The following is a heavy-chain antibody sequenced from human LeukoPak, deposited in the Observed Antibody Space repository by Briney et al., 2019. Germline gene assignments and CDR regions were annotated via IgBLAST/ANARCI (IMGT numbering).Heavy chain of an antibody. Sequence: GGSLRLSCAASGFTFSSYAMHWVRQAPGKGLEWVAVISYDGSNKYHADSVKGRFTISRDNSKNTLYLQMNSLRAEDTAVYYCARDRLVAAAGPNGWWFDPWGQGVLVTVSS. CDR3: ARDRLVAAAGPNGWWFDP. D-gene: IGHD6-13*01. CDR2: ISYDGSNK. CDR1: GFTFSSYA. J-gene: IGHJ5*02. V-gene: IGHV3-30*01.